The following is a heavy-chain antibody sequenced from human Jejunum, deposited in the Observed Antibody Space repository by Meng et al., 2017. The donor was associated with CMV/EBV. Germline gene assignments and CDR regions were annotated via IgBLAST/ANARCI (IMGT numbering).Heavy chain of an antibody. CDR2: ISLGNGQT. Sequence: QVHLLPSGAEVKKPGASVKISCKTSGYTFTDHNIGWVRQAPGQGIEWVGWISLGNGQTVYGHKLQGRVTVTTDTSTSTAYMELRSLRSDDTAMHYCARDVWGFDYWGQGTLVTVSS. J-gene: IGHJ4*02. CDR3: ARDVWGFDY. CDR1: GYTFTDHN. D-gene: IGHD7-27*01. V-gene: IGHV1-18*04.